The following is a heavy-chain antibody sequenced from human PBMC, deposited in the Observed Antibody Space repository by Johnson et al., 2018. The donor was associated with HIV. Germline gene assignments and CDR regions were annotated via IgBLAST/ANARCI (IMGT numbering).Heavy chain of an antibody. CDR1: GFTFSSYG. D-gene: IGHD4-11*01. CDR3: AKDSVTTVYGD. V-gene: IGHV3-30*02. J-gene: IGHJ3*01. CDR2: IRYDGTNK. Sequence: QVQLVESGGGVVQPGRSLRLSCAASGFTFSSYGMHWVRQAPGKGLEWVAFIRYDGTNKYYADSVKGRFTISRDNSKNTLYLQMNSLRAEDTAVYYCAKDSVTTVYGDWGQGTMVTVSS.